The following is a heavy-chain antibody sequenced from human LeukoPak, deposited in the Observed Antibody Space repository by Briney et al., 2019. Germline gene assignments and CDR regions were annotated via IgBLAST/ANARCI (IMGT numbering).Heavy chain of an antibody. CDR3: ASQIAAAGNGPVDY. CDR1: GGSIRNYY. CDR2: IHTSGST. J-gene: IGHJ4*02. V-gene: IGHV4-4*07. D-gene: IGHD6-13*01. Sequence: SETLSLTCTVSGGSIRNYYWNWIRQPAGKGLEWIGRIHTSGSTNYNPSLKSRLTMSVDTSKNQFSLKLSSVTAADTAVYYCASQIAAAGNGPVDYWGQGTLVTVSS.